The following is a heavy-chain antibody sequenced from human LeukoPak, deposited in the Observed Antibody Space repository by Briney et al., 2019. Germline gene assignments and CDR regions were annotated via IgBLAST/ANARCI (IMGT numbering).Heavy chain of an antibody. V-gene: IGHV6-1*01. CDR3: VRGEILLWFGEPFHY. J-gene: IGHJ4*02. Sequence: SQTPSLTCAISGDNVSSNTAAWNWIRQSPSRGLEWLGRTYYRSKWYNDYAVSVKSRIIINADTSRNQFSLQLNSVTPEDTAVYYCVRGEILLWFGEPFHYWGQGTLVTVSS. D-gene: IGHD3-10*01. CDR1: GDNVSSNTAA. CDR2: TYYRSKWYN.